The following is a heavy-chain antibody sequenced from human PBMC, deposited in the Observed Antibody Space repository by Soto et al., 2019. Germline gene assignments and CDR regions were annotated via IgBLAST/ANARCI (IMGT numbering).Heavy chain of an antibody. Sequence: QVQLVQSGAEVKKPGASVKVSCKASGYTFTGYYMHWVRQAPGQGLEWMGWINPNSGGTNYAQKFQGWVPMTRDPCISTAYMELRRLSPDDTAVYYCARATYSSGWYLSRSAFDIWGQGTMVTVSS. J-gene: IGHJ3*02. CDR2: INPNSGGT. D-gene: IGHD6-19*01. V-gene: IGHV1-2*04. CDR3: ARATYSSGWYLSRSAFDI. CDR1: GYTFTGYY.